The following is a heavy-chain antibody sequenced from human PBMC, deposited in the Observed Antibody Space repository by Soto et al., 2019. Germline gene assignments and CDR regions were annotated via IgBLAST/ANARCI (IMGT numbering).Heavy chain of an antibody. J-gene: IGHJ4*02. CDR3: ARGGKDFAY. V-gene: IGHV3-7*03. CDR1: GFTFSSYW. Sequence: GGSLRLSCAASGFTFSSYWLSWVRQAPGKGLEWVANINEDGSEKYYVDSVKGRFTISRDNAKNSMYLQMNSLRAEDTAVYYCARGGKDFAYWGQGTLVTV. D-gene: IGHD2-15*01. CDR2: INEDGSEK.